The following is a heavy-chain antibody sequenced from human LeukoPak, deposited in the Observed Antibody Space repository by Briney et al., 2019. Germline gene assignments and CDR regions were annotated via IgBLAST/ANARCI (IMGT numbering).Heavy chain of an antibody. CDR3: AKDINPAAGTDAFDI. D-gene: IGHD6-19*01. Sequence: GRSLRLSCAASGFTFDDYAMHWVRQAPGKGLEWVSGISWNSGSIGYADSVKGRFTISRDNAKNSLYLQMNSLRAEDTALYYCAKDINPAAGTDAFDIWGQGTMVTVSS. CDR2: ISWNSGSI. CDR1: GFTFDDYA. J-gene: IGHJ3*02. V-gene: IGHV3-9*01.